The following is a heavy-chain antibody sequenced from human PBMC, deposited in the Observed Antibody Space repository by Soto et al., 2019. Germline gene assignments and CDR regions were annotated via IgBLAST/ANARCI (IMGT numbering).Heavy chain of an antibody. D-gene: IGHD3-22*01. Sequence: PSETLSLTCAVYGGSFSGYYWGWIRQPPGKGLEWIGEINHSGSTNYNPSLKSRVTISVDTSKNQFSLKLSSVTAADTAVYYCARGHGSVFGYYYASSGHEPFDYWGHGTLVTVSS. CDR1: GGSFSGYY. V-gene: IGHV4-34*01. CDR2: INHSGST. CDR3: ARGHGSVFGYYYASSGHEPFDY. J-gene: IGHJ4*01.